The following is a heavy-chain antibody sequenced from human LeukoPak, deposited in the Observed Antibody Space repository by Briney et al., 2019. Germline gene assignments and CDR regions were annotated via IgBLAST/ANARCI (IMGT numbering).Heavy chain of an antibody. D-gene: IGHD3-10*01. CDR3: ASLNFFLPGGWFDP. Sequence: SVKVSCKAFGYTFTKEAISWVRQAPGQGLEWMGGIIPIFGTANYAQKFQGRVTITADKSTSTAYMELSSLRSEDTAVYYCASLNFFLPGGWFDPWGQGTLVTVSS. CDR2: IIPIFGTA. J-gene: IGHJ5*02. CDR1: GYTFTKEA. V-gene: IGHV1-69*06.